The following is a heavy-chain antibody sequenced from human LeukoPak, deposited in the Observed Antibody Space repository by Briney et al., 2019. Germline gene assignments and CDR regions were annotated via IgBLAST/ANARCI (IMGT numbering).Heavy chain of an antibody. CDR3: AANTQSGY. Sequence: PGGSLTLSCAASGFTFSSSWMKWVRQAPGKGLESVAVIKEDGSEKYYVDSVKGRFAISRDNAKNSLYLQMNDVRAEDTAVYFCAANTQSGYWGQGALVTVSS. CDR1: GFTFSSSW. V-gene: IGHV3-7*05. D-gene: IGHD3-16*01. J-gene: IGHJ4*02. CDR2: IKEDGSEK.